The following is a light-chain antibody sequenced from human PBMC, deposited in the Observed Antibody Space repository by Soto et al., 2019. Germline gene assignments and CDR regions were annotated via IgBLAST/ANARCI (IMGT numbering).Light chain of an antibody. V-gene: IGLV3-21*04. Sequence: SYELTQPPSVSVAPGKTARITCGGNNIGSKSVHWSQQKPGQAPVLVISYDSDRPSGIPERFSGSNSVNTATLTSSRVEAGEEADYYCQVWDSSSDHVVFGGGTKLTVL. CDR1: NIGSKS. J-gene: IGLJ2*01. CDR3: QVWDSSSDHVV. CDR2: YDS.